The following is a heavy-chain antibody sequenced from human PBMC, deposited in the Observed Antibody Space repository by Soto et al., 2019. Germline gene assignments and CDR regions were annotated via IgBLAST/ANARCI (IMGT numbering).Heavy chain of an antibody. D-gene: IGHD5-18*01. CDR1: GGSFSGYY. V-gene: IGHV4-34*01. CDR3: ARGGPDTAMVYFDY. Sequence: QVQLQQWGAGLLKPSETLSLTCAVYGGSFSGYYWSWIRQPPGKGLEWIGEINHSGSTNYNPSLKRRVTISVDPSKNQFPLKLSSVTAADTAVYYCARGGPDTAMVYFDYWGQGTLVTVSS. J-gene: IGHJ4*02. CDR2: INHSGST.